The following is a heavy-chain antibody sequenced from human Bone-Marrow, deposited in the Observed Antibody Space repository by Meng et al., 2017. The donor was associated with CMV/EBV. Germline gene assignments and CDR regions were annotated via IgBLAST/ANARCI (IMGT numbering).Heavy chain of an antibody. CDR2: IYYSGST. D-gene: IGHD3-3*01. CDR1: GGSISSYY. V-gene: IGHV4-59*01. J-gene: IGHJ3*02. CDR3: ARGADYDFWSGPPIGAFDI. Sequence: GSLRLSCTVSGGSISSYYWSWIRQPPGKGLEWIGYIYYSGSTNYNPSLKSRVTISVDTSKNQFSLKLSSVTAADTAVYYCARGADYDFWSGPPIGAFDIWGQGTMVTGSS.